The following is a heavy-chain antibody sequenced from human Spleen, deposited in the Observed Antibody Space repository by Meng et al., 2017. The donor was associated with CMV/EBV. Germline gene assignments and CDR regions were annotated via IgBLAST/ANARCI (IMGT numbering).Heavy chain of an antibody. Sequence: GESLKISCAASGFTFSSYSMNWVRQAPGKGLEWGSYISSSSSTIYYADSVKGRFTISRDNAKNSLYLQMNSLRAEDTAVYYCARVGIAGVNYFDYWGQGTLVTVSS. V-gene: IGHV3-48*04. CDR1: GFTFSSYS. D-gene: IGHD3-22*01. CDR2: ISSSSSTI. J-gene: IGHJ4*02. CDR3: ARVGIAGVNYFDY.